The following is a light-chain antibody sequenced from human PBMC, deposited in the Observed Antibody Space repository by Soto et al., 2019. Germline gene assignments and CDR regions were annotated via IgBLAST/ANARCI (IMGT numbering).Light chain of an antibody. Sequence: QSVLTQPPSVSGAPGQRVTISCTGGSSNIGAGSDVHWYQQLPGTAPKLLIYANNNRPSGIPDRFSGSKSGTSASLAIPGLQAEDEADYYCQSYDNTLRRVFGGGTKLTVL. CDR1: SSNIGAGSD. CDR2: ANN. CDR3: QSYDNTLRRV. V-gene: IGLV1-40*01. J-gene: IGLJ3*02.